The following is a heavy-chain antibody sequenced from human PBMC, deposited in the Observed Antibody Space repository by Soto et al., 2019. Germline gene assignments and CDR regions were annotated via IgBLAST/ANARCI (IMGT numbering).Heavy chain of an antibody. D-gene: IGHD3-16*02. CDR1: GGTFSSYA. CDR2: IIPIFGTA. J-gene: IGHJ3*02. Sequence: SVKVSCKASGGTFSSYAISWVRQAPGQGLEWMGGIIPIFGTANYAQKFQGRVTITADKSTSTAYMELSSLRSEDTAVYYCARETDYVWGSYRHDAFDIWGQGTRVTLXS. V-gene: IGHV1-69*06. CDR3: ARETDYVWGSYRHDAFDI.